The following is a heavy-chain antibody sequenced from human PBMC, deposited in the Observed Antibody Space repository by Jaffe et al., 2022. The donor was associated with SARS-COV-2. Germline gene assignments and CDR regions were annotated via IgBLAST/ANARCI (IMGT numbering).Heavy chain of an antibody. CDR3: ARDRDLDTSMFTAMNV. J-gene: IGHJ6*03. Sequence: QVQLVESGGGVVHPGGSLRLSCAASGFNFSNSTVHWVRQAPGKGLEWAAVMSYDGSKKYYADSVKGRFTVSRDNSKNTLYLQMNSLRDEDTAVYFCARDRDLDTSMFTAMNVWGKGTTVTVSS. D-gene: IGHD5-18*01. CDR2: MSYDGSKK. V-gene: IGHV3-30*04. CDR1: GFNFSNST.